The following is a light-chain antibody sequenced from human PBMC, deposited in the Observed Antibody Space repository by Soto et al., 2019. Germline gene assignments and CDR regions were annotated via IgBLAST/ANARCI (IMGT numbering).Light chain of an antibody. CDR2: DAS. CDR1: QSITNW. CDR3: QQYHTYPWT. J-gene: IGKJ1*01. V-gene: IGKV1-5*01. Sequence: DIQMTQSPSTLSASVGDRVTITCRASQSITNWLAWYQQKPGKAPNLLIYDASNLESGVSSRFSGSGSGTDFTLTISSLQPDDFATYYCQQYHTYPWTFGQGTKVAV.